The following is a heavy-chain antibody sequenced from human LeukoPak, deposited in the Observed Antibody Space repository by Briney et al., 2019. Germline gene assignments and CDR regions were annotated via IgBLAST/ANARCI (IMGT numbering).Heavy chain of an antibody. CDR1: RFTFNTYW. CDR2: IDSDGYST. V-gene: IGHV3-74*01. CDR3: ASEGTTGTTWGPDY. J-gene: IGHJ4*02. D-gene: IGHD1-1*01. Sequence: PGGSPRLSCAASRFTFNTYWMHWVRQAPGKGLVWVSRIDSDGYSTAYADSVKGRFTISRDNAKNTLYLQMNSLRAEDTAVYYCASEGTTGTTWGPDYWGQGTLVTVSS.